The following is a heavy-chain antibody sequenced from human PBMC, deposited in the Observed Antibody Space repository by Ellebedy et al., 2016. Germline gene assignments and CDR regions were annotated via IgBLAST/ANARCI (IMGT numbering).Heavy chain of an antibody. D-gene: IGHD5-12*01. Sequence: GGSLRLXCAASGFTFSSYGMHWVRQTPGKGLEWVGVISSNGNTKFYADSVKGRFTITRDNSKNTLDLQMNSLTIEDTAVYYCAKELHSRGYGALFDYWGQGILVTVSS. CDR1: GFTFSSYG. CDR3: AKELHSRGYGALFDY. CDR2: ISSNGNTK. J-gene: IGHJ4*02. V-gene: IGHV3-30*18.